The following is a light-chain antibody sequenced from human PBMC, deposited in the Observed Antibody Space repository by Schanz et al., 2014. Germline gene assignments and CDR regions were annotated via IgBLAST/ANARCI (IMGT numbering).Light chain of an antibody. CDR3: QQYKSWPPTLT. V-gene: IGKV3D-7*01. Sequence: EIVMTQSPATLSLSPGERATLSCRASQSVSSNCLSWYQQKPGQAPRLLIYGASTRATGIPARFSGSGSGTEFTLTISSLQSEDFAVYYCQQYKSWPPTLTFGQGTRVEIK. J-gene: IGKJ1*01. CDR1: QSVSSNC. CDR2: GAS.